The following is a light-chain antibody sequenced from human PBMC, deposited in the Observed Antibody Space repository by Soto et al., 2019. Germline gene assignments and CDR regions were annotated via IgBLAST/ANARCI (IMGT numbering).Light chain of an antibody. J-gene: IGKJ1*01. CDR3: LQDYGDSWT. CDR2: AAS. CDR1: QSISYY. V-gene: IGKV1-6*01. Sequence: AIQMTQSPASLSASVGDRVTISCRTSQSISYYLNWYQQKPREAPKLLIYAASNLYTGVPSRFSGSRSGTEFTLTISSLQPEDFASYYCLQDYGDSWTFGQGTKVDIK.